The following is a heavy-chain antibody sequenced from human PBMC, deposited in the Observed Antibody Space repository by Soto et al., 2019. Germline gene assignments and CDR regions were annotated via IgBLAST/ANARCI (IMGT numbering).Heavy chain of an antibody. V-gene: IGHV1-69*01. CDR2: IIPIFGTA. D-gene: IGHD6-13*01. Sequence: QVQLVQSGAEVKKPGSSVKVSCKASGGTFSSYAISWVRQAPGQGREWMGGIIPIFGTANYAQKFQGRVTITADXTTSTAXXKXSXXXSXXXAVYYCRAWSSSHVDYSGQGTLVTVSS. J-gene: IGHJ4*02. CDR1: GGTFSSYA. CDR3: RAWSSSHVDY.